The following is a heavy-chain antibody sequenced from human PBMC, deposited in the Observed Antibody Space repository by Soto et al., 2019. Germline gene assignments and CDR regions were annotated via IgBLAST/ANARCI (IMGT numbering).Heavy chain of an antibody. CDR3: AHSTYYYDSSGFWAAPPSFDY. CDR1: GFSFSTGGVG. D-gene: IGHD3-22*01. CDR2: IYWDDDK. V-gene: IGHV2-5*02. Sequence: QITLKESGPTLVKPTQTLTLTCTFSGFSFSTGGVGVGWIRQPPGKALEWLALIYWDDDKRYSPSLKSRLTIPKDTTKNHVVLTMNNIDPVDTATYYCAHSTYYYDSSGFWAAPPSFDYWGQGTLVTVSS. J-gene: IGHJ4*02.